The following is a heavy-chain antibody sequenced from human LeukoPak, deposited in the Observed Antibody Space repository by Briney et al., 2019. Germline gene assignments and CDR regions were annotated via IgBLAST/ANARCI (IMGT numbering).Heavy chain of an antibody. J-gene: IGHJ4*02. Sequence: GGSLRLSCEASGFTFSGSAIHWVRQASGKGLEWVARIRSKGNSYATAYAVSVKGRFTISRDDSKNTAYLQMNSLRAEDTAVYYCAKETGYYGSGPLDYWGQGTLVTVSS. D-gene: IGHD3-10*01. CDR2: IRSKGNSYAT. CDR1: GFTFSGSA. CDR3: AKETGYYGSGPLDY. V-gene: IGHV3-73*01.